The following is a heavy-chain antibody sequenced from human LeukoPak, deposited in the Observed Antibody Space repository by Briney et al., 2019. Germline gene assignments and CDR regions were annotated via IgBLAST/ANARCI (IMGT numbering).Heavy chain of an antibody. J-gene: IGHJ4*02. V-gene: IGHV1-2*02. D-gene: IGHD2-2*01. CDR1: GYTFTGYY. CDR3: AREIVVVPAATDY. Sequence: ASVKVSYKASGYTFTGYYMHWVRQAPGQGLEWMGWINPNSGGTNYAQKFQGRVTMTRDTSISTAYMELSRLRSDGTAVYYCAREIVVVPAATDYWGQGTLVTVSS. CDR2: INPNSGGT.